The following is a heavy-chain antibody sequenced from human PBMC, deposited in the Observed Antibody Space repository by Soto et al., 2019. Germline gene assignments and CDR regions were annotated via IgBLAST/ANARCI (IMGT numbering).Heavy chain of an antibody. D-gene: IGHD3-22*01. CDR3: GRSYYDSTGFAVDP. CDR2: IYYSGTT. J-gene: IGHJ5*02. Sequence: SETLSLTCTSSDVSISSYYWSWIRQPPGKGLEWIGYIYYSGTTNYNPSLTSRATISVETSKNQFSMKLTSVTASDTAVYYCGRSYYDSTGFAVDPWGQGTLVTVSS. V-gene: IGHV4-59*08. CDR1: DVSISSYY.